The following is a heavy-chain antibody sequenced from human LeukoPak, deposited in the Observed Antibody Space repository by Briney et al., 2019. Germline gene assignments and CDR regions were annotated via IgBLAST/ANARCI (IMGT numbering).Heavy chain of an antibody. CDR2: ISGSGGST. D-gene: IGHD2-8*01. CDR3: AKDSNGAWYYFDY. CDR1: GFTFSSYA. V-gene: IGHV3-23*01. J-gene: IGHJ4*02. Sequence: ESGGSLRLSCAASGFTFSSYAMSWVRQAPGKGLEWVSAISGSGGSTYYADSVKGRFTISRDNSKNTLYLQMNSLRAEDTAVYYCAKDSNGAWYYFDYWGQGTLVTVSS.